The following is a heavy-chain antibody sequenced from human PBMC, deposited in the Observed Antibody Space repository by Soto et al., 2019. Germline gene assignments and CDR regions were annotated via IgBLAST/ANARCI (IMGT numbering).Heavy chain of an antibody. J-gene: IGHJ6*02. CDR1: GFTFSSYG. CDR2: ISYDGSNK. Sequence: QVQLVESGGGVVQPGRSLRLSCAASGFTFSSYGMHWVREASGKGLEWVAVISYDGSNKYYADSVKGRFTISRDNSKNTRYLQMNSLRAEDTTVYYCAKDLPSSVAVAATVGMDVWGQALTLTVSS. D-gene: IGHD2-15*01. CDR3: AKDLPSSVAVAATVGMDV. V-gene: IGHV3-30*18.